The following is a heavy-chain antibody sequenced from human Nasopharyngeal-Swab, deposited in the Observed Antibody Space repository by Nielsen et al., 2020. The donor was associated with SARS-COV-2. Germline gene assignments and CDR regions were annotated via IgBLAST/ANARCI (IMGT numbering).Heavy chain of an antibody. CDR2: INHSGST. CDR3: ARGRIYYDSSGYRRNWFDP. D-gene: IGHD3-22*01. J-gene: IGHJ5*02. V-gene: IGHV4-34*01. Sequence: WIRQPSGKGLEWIGEINHSGSTNYNPSLKSRVTISVDTSKNQFSLKLSSVTAADTAVYYCARGRIYYDSSGYRRNWFDPWGQGTLVTVSS.